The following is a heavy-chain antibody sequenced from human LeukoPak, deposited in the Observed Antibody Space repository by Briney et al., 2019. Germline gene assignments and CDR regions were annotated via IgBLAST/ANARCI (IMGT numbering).Heavy chain of an antibody. CDR2: ISAYNGNT. J-gene: IGHJ4*02. V-gene: IGHV1-18*01. Sequence: ASVKVSCKASGYTFTSYGISWVRQAPGQGLEWMGWISAYNGNTNYAQKLQGRVTMTTDTSTSTAYMELRSLRSEDTAVYYCARDRGVTMVRGVIDSFDYWGQGTLVTVSS. CDR3: ARDRGVTMVRGVIDSFDY. CDR1: GYTFTSYG. D-gene: IGHD3-10*01.